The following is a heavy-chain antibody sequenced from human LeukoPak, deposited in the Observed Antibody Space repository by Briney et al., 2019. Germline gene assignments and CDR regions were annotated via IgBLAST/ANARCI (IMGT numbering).Heavy chain of an antibody. D-gene: IGHD3-22*01. V-gene: IGHV3-74*01. CDR1: GFTFKLYW. J-gene: IGHJ4*02. Sequence: GGSLRLSCAASGFTFKLYWMHWVRQVPGKRPVWVSRINDDGSDTIYADSVRGRFTISRDDAKNTVYLQMNNLRAEDTAVYYCAKGYYYYDSSGYYSLDYWGQGTLVTVSS. CDR3: AKGYYYYDSSGYYSLDY. CDR2: INDDGSDT.